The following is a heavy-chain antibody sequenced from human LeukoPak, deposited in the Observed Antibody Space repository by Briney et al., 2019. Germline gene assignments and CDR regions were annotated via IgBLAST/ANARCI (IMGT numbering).Heavy chain of an antibody. CDR2: ISSSGST. D-gene: IGHD1-7*01. CDR1: GGSISSYY. J-gene: IGHJ4*02. V-gene: IGHV4-4*07. CDR3: ARDLDWNYADY. Sequence: SETLSLTCTVSGGSISSYYWSWIRQPAGKRLEWIGRISSSGSTNYNPSLKSRVTMSVDSSRNQFSLILISVTAADTAVYYCARDLDWNYADYWGQGTLVTVSS.